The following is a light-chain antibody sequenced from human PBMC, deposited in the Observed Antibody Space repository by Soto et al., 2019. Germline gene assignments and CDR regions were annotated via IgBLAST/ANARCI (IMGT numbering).Light chain of an antibody. CDR1: QSVSNN. J-gene: IGKJ5*01. CDR3: KQYTEWPPFT. CDR2: GAS. Sequence: EIGMTQSTSTLYVSPGEPATLSCSASQSVSNNVAWYQQKPGQAPRLLILGASTRATGIPARFSGSGSGTEFTLSISSLQSEDFAVYYCKQYTEWPPFTFGQGTRLEIK. V-gene: IGKV3-15*01.